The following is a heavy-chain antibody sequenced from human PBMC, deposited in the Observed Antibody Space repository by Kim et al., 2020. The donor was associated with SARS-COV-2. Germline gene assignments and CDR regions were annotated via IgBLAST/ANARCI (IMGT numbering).Heavy chain of an antibody. J-gene: IGHJ6*03. D-gene: IGHD3-3*01. CDR3: AKTIFGVVIIGYYYYMDV. V-gene: IGHV3-23*01. Sequence: VKGRFTISRDNSKNTLYLQMNSRRAEDTAVYYCAKTIFGVVIIGYYYYMDVWGKGTTVTVSS.